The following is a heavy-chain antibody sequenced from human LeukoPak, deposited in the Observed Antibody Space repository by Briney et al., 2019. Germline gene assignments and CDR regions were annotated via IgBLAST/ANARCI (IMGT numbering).Heavy chain of an antibody. V-gene: IGHV3-74*01. CDR3: ARALPPGYCSGGSCYGMDV. CDR2: INSDGSGT. J-gene: IGHJ6*02. Sequence: GGSLRLSCAASGFTFSSYWMHWVRQALGKGLVWVSRINSDGSGTSYADSVKGRFTISRDNAKNTLYLHMNSLRAEDTAVYYCARALPPGYCSGGSCYGMDVWGQGTTVTVSS. D-gene: IGHD2-15*01. CDR1: GFTFSSYW.